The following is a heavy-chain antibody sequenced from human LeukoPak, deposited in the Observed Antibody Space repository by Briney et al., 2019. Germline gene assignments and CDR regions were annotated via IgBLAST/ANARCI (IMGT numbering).Heavy chain of an antibody. CDR2: VNTDGSHT. D-gene: IGHD7-27*01. Sequence: GGSLRLSCAASGFTFSSYWMHWVRQAPGKGLMWVSRVNTDGSHTNYADSVKGRFTISRDNAKNALYLQMISLRAEDTAIYYCARGDLTFWGFPHWGQGALVTVSS. V-gene: IGHV3-74*01. J-gene: IGHJ4*02. CDR3: ARGDLTFWGFPH. CDR1: GFTFSSYW.